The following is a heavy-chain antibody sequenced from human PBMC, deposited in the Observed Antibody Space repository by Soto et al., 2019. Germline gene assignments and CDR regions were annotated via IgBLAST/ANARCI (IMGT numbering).Heavy chain of an antibody. CDR1: GGTFSSYA. CDR2: IIPIFGTA. D-gene: IGHD3-10*01. V-gene: IGHV1-69*01. CDR3: ARVDTYYYGSGSYLGPSQPSRSWFDP. J-gene: IGHJ5*02. Sequence: QVQLVQSGAEVKKPGSSVKVSCKASGGTFSSYAISWVRQAPGQWLEWMGGIIPIFGTANYAQKFQGRVTSTKDEPTSTAYMELSSLRSEDTAVYYCARVDTYYYGSGSYLGPSQPSRSWFDPCGQGTLVTVSS.